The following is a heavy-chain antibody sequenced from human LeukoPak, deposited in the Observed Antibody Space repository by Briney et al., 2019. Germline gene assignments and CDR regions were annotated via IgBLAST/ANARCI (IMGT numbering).Heavy chain of an antibody. V-gene: IGHV1-2*06. CDR1: GYTFTGYY. CDR3: ARSRMATAMVANDAFDI. D-gene: IGHD5-18*01. CDR2: INPNSGGT. Sequence: ASVKVSCKASGYTFTGYYMHWVRQAPGQGLEWMGRINPNSGGTNYAQKFQGRVTMTRDTSISTAYMELSRLRSDDTAVYYCARSRMATAMVANDAFDIWGQGTMVTVSS. J-gene: IGHJ3*02.